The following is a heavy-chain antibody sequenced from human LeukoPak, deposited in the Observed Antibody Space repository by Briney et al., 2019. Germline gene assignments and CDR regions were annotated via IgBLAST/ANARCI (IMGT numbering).Heavy chain of an antibody. CDR3: ARVSSAATSFDY. J-gene: IGHJ4*02. D-gene: IGHD3-10*01. V-gene: IGHV1-69*04. CDR1: GGTFSSYA. Sequence: ASVKVSCKASGGTFSSYAISWVRQAPGQGLEWMGRIIPILGIANYAQKFQGRVTITADKSTSTAYMELSSLRSEDTAVYYCARVSSAATSFDYWAREPWSPSPQ. CDR2: IIPILGIA.